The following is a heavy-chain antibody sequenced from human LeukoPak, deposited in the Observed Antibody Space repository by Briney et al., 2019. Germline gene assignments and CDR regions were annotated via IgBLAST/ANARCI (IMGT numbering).Heavy chain of an antibody. V-gene: IGHV1-2*02. J-gene: IGHJ3*02. Sequence: GAPVKVSCKASGYTFTGHYIHWVRQAPGQGPEWMGWINPNSGGTNYAQKFQGRVTMTRDTSISTAYMELSGLRSDDTAVYYCARCSTPHWVFDAFDIWGQGTIVTVSS. CDR1: GYTFTGHY. CDR3: ARCSTPHWVFDAFDI. CDR2: INPNSGGT. D-gene: IGHD7-27*01.